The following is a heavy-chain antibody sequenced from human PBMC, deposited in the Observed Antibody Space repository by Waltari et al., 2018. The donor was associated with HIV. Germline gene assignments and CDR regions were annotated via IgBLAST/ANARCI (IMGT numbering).Heavy chain of an antibody. CDR3: ARGSRSNPLPLRPEVRKKDWFDP. J-gene: IGHJ5*02. Sequence: QVQLQQWGAGLLKPSETLSLTCAVYGGSFSDYYWSWIRQPPGKGLEWIGEINHSGSTNYNPSLKSRLTISVDPSKNQFSLKLRSVTAADTAVYYWARGSRSNPLPLRPEVRKKDWFDPWGQGTLVTVSS. CDR2: INHSGST. D-gene: IGHD2-2*01. V-gene: IGHV4-34*01. CDR1: GGSFSDYY.